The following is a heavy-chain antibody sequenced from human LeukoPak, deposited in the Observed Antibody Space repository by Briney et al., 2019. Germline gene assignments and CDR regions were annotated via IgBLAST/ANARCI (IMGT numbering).Heavy chain of an antibody. D-gene: IGHD6-19*01. CDR2: INHSGST. CDR3: ARGLSSGWYL. Sequence: PSETLSLTCTVSGGSISSGSYYWGWIRQPPGKGLEWIGEINHSGSTNCNPSLKSRVTISVDTSKNQFSLKLSSVTAADTAVYYCARGLSSGWYLWGQGTLVTVSS. J-gene: IGHJ4*02. V-gene: IGHV4-39*07. CDR1: GGSISSGSYY.